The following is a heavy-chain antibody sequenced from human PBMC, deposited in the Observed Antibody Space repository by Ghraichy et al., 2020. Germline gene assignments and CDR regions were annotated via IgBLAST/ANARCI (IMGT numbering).Heavy chain of an antibody. Sequence: ASVKVSCKASGYSFTDYSMDWVQQAPGQGLEWMGWISKSGNPTYAPGFTGRFVFSVDTSVRTTHMEISSLKAEDTAIYYCARVGGHMGATNELVYWGQGTLVTVSS. CDR1: GYSFTDYS. V-gene: IGHV7-4-1*02. J-gene: IGHJ4*02. CDR3: ARVGGHMGATNELVY. D-gene: IGHD1-26*01. CDR2: ISKSGNP.